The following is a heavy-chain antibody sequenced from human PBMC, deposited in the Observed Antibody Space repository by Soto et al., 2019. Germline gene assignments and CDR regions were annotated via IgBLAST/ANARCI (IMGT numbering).Heavy chain of an antibody. CDR3: AKVDYYESSGYYPDDAFDI. Sequence: PGGSLRLSCAASGFTFSSYGMHWVRQAPGKGLEWVAVISYDGSNKYYADSVKGRFTISRDNSKNTLYLQMNSLRAEDTAVYYCAKVDYYESSGYYPDDAFDIWGQGTMVTVSS. V-gene: IGHV3-30*18. CDR2: ISYDGSNK. J-gene: IGHJ3*02. CDR1: GFTFSSYG. D-gene: IGHD3-22*01.